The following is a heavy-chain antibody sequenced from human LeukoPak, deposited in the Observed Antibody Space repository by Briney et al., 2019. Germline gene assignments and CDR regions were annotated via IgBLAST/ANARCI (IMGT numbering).Heavy chain of an antibody. CDR3: ARVVTFYYDSSGYYYFDY. CDR1: GYTFTSYY. V-gene: IGHV1-46*01. D-gene: IGHD3-22*01. Sequence: EASVKVSCKASGYTFTSYYMHWVRQAPGQGLEWMGIINPSGGSTSYAQKFQGRVTMTRDTSTSTVYMELSSLRSEDTAVYYCARVVTFYYDSSGYYYFDYWGQGTLVTVSS. J-gene: IGHJ4*02. CDR2: INPSGGST.